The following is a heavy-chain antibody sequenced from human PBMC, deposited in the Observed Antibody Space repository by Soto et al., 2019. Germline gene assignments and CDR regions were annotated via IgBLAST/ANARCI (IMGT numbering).Heavy chain of an antibody. V-gene: IGHV4-59*01. Sequence: SETLYLTCTVSGGSISSYYWSWIRQPPGKGLEWIGYIYYSGSTNYNPSLKSRVTISVDTSKNQFSLKLSSVTAADTAVYYCARSPVSLYGGRRDYFD. D-gene: IGHD2-15*01. CDR3: ARSPVSLYGGRRDYFD. CDR1: GGSISSYY. CDR2: IYYSGST. J-gene: IGHJ4*01.